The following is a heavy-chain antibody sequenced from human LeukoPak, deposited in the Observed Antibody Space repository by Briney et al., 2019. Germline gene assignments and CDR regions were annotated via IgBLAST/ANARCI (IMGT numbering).Heavy chain of an antibody. CDR1: RHTFTVYH. D-gene: IGHD2-21*02. V-gene: IGHV1-2*02. CDR2: INPDSGVT. CDR3: ALVTSGNWWFDP. Sequence: ASVKVSCKASRHTFTVYHVHWVRQAPGQGLEWMGWINPDSGVTNYAQNLQARVTMTRDTSISTVFLDLSGLRSDDTAVYYCALVTSGNWWFDPWGQGTLVTVSS. J-gene: IGHJ5*02.